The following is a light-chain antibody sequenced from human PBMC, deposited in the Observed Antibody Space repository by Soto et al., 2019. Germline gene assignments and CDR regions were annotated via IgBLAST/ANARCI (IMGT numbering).Light chain of an antibody. CDR3: HQSYNNPGT. CDR1: QSISCY. CDR2: GAS. J-gene: IGKJ1*01. Sequence: DIQMTQSPASLSASVGDRVTITCRASQSISCYLNWYQQKPGQDPKVLIYGASSLQSGVPSRFSGSGADTDSPLTISTLRPEDCGPYHYHQSYNNPGTFGQGTKVE. V-gene: IGKV1-39*01.